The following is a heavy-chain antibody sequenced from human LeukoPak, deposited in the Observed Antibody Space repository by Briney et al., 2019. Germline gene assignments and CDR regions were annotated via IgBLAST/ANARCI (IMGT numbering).Heavy chain of an antibody. CDR1: GFTFSDYA. CDR2: ISKDGSDK. Sequence: GRSLRLSCAASGFTFSDYAMHWVRQAPGKGLEWVAVISKDGSDKYYPGSVRGRFTISRDNSKNTIYLQMDSLRAEDTAIYYCARSGTFSSFDYWGQGTLVTVSS. V-gene: IGHV3-30-3*01. D-gene: IGHD1-26*01. J-gene: IGHJ4*02. CDR3: ARSGTFSSFDY.